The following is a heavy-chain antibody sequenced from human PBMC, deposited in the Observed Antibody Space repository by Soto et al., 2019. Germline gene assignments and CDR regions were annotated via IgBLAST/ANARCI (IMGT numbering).Heavy chain of an antibody. CDR2: FFTSGGT. Sequence: SETLSLTCTVSGDSISNYFWSWIRQPAGNGLEWIGRFFTSGGTKYNPSLKSRVTMSVDTSKNQLSLSLSSVTVADTAIYYCARRESVSSGRGFDYWGQGILVTVSS. CDR1: GDSISNYF. J-gene: IGHJ4*02. CDR3: ARRESVSSGRGFDY. D-gene: IGHD6-6*01. V-gene: IGHV4-4*07.